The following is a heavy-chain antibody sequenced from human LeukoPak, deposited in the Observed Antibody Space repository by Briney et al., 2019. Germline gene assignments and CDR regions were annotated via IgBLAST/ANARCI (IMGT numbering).Heavy chain of an antibody. CDR3: ARDQSGDIRVDFDY. V-gene: IGHV1-3*01. CDR2: IDGGNGDT. CDR1: GYTFGKYA. D-gene: IGHD2-15*01. Sequence: ASVKVSCKASGYTFGKYAIQWVRQAPGQRLEWMGWIDGGNGDTGFSQKFQDRVSFTRDTSATTAYMELTSLRSEDTAVYYCARDQSGDIRVDFDYWGQGTLVTVSS. J-gene: IGHJ4*02.